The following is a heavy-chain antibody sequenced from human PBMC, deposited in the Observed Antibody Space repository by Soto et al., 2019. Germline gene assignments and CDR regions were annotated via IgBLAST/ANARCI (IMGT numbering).Heavy chain of an antibody. CDR3: ASSSRKDYNFGMDA. CDR2: IYSGGSK. Sequence: LRLSCAASGLTVSSNDMSWVRQSPGKGLEWVSVIYSGGSKHDADSVKGRFTISRDNSTNMVYLQMSSLRVDDTAVYFCASSSRKDYNFGMDAWGQGTTVTVSS. V-gene: IGHV3-53*01. CDR1: GLTVSSND. D-gene: IGHD1-20*01. J-gene: IGHJ6*02.